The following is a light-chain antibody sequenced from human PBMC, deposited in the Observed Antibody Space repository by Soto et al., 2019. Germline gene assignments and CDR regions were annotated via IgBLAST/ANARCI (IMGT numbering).Light chain of an antibody. V-gene: IGKV3-20*01. CDR2: GTS. CDR3: QQYGSWT. Sequence: EIVLTQSPGTLSVSPGERATLSCRASQTISSNNLAWYQQKPGQAPSLLIYGTSSRATGIPDRFSGSGSGTDFTLTISSLEREDSAIYYCQQYGSWTFGQGTKVEI. CDR1: QTISSNN. J-gene: IGKJ1*01.